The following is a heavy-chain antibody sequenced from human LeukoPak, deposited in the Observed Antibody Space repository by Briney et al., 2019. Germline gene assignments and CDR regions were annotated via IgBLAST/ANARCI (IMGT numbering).Heavy chain of an antibody. J-gene: IGHJ5*02. CDR3: ARDIGGNPNWFDP. CDR2: IIPIFGTA. Sequence: ASAKVSCKASGGTFSSYAISWVRQAPGQGLEWMGGIIPIFGTANYAQKFQGRVTITADKSTSTAYMEPSSLRSEDTAVYYCARDIGGNPNWFDPWGQGTLVTVSS. V-gene: IGHV1-69*06. D-gene: IGHD4-23*01. CDR1: GGTFSSYA.